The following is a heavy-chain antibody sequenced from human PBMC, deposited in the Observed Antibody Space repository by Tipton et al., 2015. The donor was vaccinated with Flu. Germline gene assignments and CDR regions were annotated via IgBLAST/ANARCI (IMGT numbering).Heavy chain of an antibody. CDR3: ARSPVRGSLLDY. D-gene: IGHD2-15*01. CDR1: GGPFSGYY. V-gene: IGHV4-34*01. J-gene: IGHJ4*02. Sequence: TLSLTCAVYGGPFSGYYWSWIRQPPGEGLEWIGDVNHGGSTIYNPSLKSRVTISVDTSRNLFSLNLNSVTAADTAVYYCARSPVRGSLLDYWGQGTLVTVSS. CDR2: VNHGGST.